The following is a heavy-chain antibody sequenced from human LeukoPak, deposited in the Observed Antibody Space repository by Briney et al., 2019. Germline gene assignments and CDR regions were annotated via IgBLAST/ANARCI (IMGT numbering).Heavy chain of an antibody. V-gene: IGHV3-23*01. CDR2: ISGSGGST. CDR3: AKFTIFGVVNSY. Sequence: GGSLRLSCAASGFTFSSYAMSWVRQAPGKGLEWVSAISGSGGSTYYADSVKGRSTISRDNSKNTLYLQMNSLRAEDTAVYYCAKFTIFGVVNSYWGQGTLVTVSS. J-gene: IGHJ4*02. D-gene: IGHD3-3*01. CDR1: GFTFSSYA.